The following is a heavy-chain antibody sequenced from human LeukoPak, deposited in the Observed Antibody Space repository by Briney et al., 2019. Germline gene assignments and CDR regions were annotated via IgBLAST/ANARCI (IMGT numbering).Heavy chain of an antibody. CDR1: GFTFSSYE. Sequence: GGSLRLSCAASGFTFSSYEMNWVRQAPGKGLEWVSVIYSGGNTYYADSVKGRFTISRDNSKNTLYLQMNNLGAEDTAVYFCAIAVGGLILDYWGQGTLVTVSS. J-gene: IGHJ4*02. D-gene: IGHD6-19*01. CDR2: IYSGGNT. V-gene: IGHV3-53*01. CDR3: AIAVGGLILDY.